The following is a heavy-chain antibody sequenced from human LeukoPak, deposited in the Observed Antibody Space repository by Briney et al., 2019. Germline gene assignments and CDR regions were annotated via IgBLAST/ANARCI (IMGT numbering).Heavy chain of an antibody. J-gene: IGHJ3*02. V-gene: IGHV3-64*01. D-gene: IGHD3-3*01. CDR1: GFTFSRYS. Sequence: GGSLRLSCAASGFTFSRYSMHWVRQAPGKGLEYVSAISSNGGSTYYANSVKGRFTISRDNSKNTLYLQMNSLRAEDTAVYYCAKYSYDFWSGYYTGGAFDIWGQGTMVTVSS. CDR3: AKYSYDFWSGYYTGGAFDI. CDR2: ISSNGGST.